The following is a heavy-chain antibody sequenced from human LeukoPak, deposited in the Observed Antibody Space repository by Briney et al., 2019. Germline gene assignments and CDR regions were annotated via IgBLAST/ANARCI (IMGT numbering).Heavy chain of an antibody. CDR3: ARGRTGHVSY. CDR2: INRSAST. V-gene: IGHV4-34*01. CDR1: GGSSTNYF. J-gene: IGHJ4*02. D-gene: IGHD3/OR15-3a*01. Sequence: SETLSLTCVLYGGSSTNYFWSWIRQPPGKGLEWIGEINRSASTNYNPSLYSRVTISVDTSNNHFSLKLSSVTAADTAVYYCARGRTGHVSYWGQGTLVTVSS.